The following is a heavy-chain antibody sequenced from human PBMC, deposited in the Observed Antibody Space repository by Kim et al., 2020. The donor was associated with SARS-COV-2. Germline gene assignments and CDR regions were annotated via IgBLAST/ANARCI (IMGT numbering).Heavy chain of an antibody. J-gene: IGHJ4*02. D-gene: IGHD6-19*01. V-gene: IGHV3-23*01. Sequence: GGSLRLSCAASGFTFSSYTMAWVRQAPGKGLECVSTIGSSRTTYYADSAKGRFTISRDNSKNTRYLQMNSLRAEDTAVYYCAKDNSGWGLFEYWGQRTLVTISS. CDR1: GFTFSSYT. CDR3: AKDNSGWGLFEY. CDR2: IGSSRTT.